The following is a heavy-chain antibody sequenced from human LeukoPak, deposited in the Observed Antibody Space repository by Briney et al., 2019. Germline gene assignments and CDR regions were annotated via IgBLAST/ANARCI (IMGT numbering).Heavy chain of an antibody. Sequence: GGSLRLSCAASGFTFSNYWMSWVRQAPGKGLEWVANIKQDGSEKYYVDSVKGRFTISRDNAKNSLYLQMNSLRAEDTAVYYCARARTTIFGVVRGVFDIWGQGTMVTVSS. V-gene: IGHV3-7*01. CDR3: ARARTTIFGVVRGVFDI. CDR1: GFTFSNYW. D-gene: IGHD3-3*01. J-gene: IGHJ3*02. CDR2: IKQDGSEK.